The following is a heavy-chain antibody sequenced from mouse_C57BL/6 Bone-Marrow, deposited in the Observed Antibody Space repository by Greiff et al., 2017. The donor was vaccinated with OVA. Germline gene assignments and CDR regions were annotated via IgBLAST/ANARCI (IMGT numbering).Heavy chain of an antibody. CDR2: IYPRSGNT. Sequence: LQESGAELARPGASVKLSCKASGYTFTSYGISWVKQRTGQGLEWIGEIYPRSGNTYYNEKFKGKATLTADKSSSTAYMELRSLTSEDSAVYFCARFYYYGSGAMDYWGQGTSVTVSS. V-gene: IGHV1-81*01. CDR1: GYTFTSYG. CDR3: ARFYYYGSGAMDY. J-gene: IGHJ4*01. D-gene: IGHD1-1*01.